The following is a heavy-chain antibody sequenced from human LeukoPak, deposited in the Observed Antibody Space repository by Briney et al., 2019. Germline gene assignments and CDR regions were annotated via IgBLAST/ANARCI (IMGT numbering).Heavy chain of an antibody. Sequence: ASVKVSCKASGYTFTSYGISWVRQAPGQGPEWMGWISAYNGNTNYAQKLQGRVTMTTDTSTSTAYMELRSLRSDDTAVYYCARSSLGALITMVRGVPGDYWGQGTLVTVSS. V-gene: IGHV1-18*01. J-gene: IGHJ4*02. CDR1: GYTFTSYG. CDR3: ARSSLGALITMVRGVPGDY. D-gene: IGHD3-10*01. CDR2: ISAYNGNT.